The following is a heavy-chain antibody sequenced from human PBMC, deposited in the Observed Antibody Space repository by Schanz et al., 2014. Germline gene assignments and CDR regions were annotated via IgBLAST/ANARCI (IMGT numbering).Heavy chain of an antibody. Sequence: SGAEVKEPGASVQVSCKASGYVFTAYYMHWVRQAPGQGLEWMGVTNPNGGAEFAQKFQGRISMTRDTSTTTFYMELSSLTSDDTAVYFCARDVGRPGHFWYFDLWGRGTLVTVSS. CDR2: TNPNGGA. V-gene: IGHV1-2*02. CDR1: GYVFTAYY. J-gene: IGHJ2*01. D-gene: IGHD1-1*01. CDR3: ARDVGRPGHFWYFDL.